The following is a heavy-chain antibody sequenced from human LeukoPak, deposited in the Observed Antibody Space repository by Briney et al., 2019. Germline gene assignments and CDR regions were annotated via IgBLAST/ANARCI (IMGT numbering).Heavy chain of an antibody. CDR2: IHSGGTT. D-gene: IGHD2-15*01. CDR3: ARERRYCSGDNCYSGLDY. CDR1: GFTVSSNY. Sequence: GGSLRLSCAVSGFTVSSNYVSWVRQAPGKGLEWVSLIHSGGTTDYADSVKGRFTISRDYSKNTVNLQINSLRADDTAVYYCARERRYCSGDNCYSGLDYWGQGTLVTVSS. V-gene: IGHV3-53*01. J-gene: IGHJ4*02.